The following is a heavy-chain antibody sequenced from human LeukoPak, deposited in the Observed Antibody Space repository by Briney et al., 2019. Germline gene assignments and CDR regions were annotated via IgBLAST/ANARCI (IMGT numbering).Heavy chain of an antibody. Sequence: GGSLRLSCAASGFTFSSYAMRWVRQAPGKGLEWVSAISGSSGSTYYADSVKGRFTISRDNSKNALYLQMNSLRAEDTAVYYCAKAEPYVWGSYRPAYFDYWGQGTLVTVSS. CDR1: GFTFSSYA. J-gene: IGHJ4*02. CDR3: AKAEPYVWGSYRPAYFDY. D-gene: IGHD3-16*02. V-gene: IGHV3-23*01. CDR2: ISGSSGST.